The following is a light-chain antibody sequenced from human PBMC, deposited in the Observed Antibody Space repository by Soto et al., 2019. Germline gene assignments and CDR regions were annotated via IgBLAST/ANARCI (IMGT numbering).Light chain of an antibody. V-gene: IGLV2-11*01. CDR1: RSDVGGYNY. J-gene: IGLJ3*02. CDR2: AVS. Sequence: QSVLTQPRSVSGSPGQSVTISCTGTRSDVGGYNYVSWYQQYPGKAPKLIIYAVSKRPSGVPDRFSGSKSGNTASLTISGLQAEDEADYYCCSYAGSYTKWVFGGGTQLTVL. CDR3: CSYAGSYTKWV.